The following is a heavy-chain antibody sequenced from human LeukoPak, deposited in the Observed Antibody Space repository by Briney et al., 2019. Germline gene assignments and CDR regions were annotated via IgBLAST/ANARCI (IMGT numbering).Heavy chain of an antibody. CDR3: AKDSSSWDYYGMDV. CDR1: GFTFDDYT. Sequence: GGSLRLSCAASGFTFDDYTMHWVRHAPGKGLEWVSLISWDGGSTYYADSVKGRFTISRDNSKNSLYLQMNSLRTEDTALYYCAKDSSSWDYYGMDVWGQGTTVTVSS. V-gene: IGHV3-43*01. CDR2: ISWDGGST. J-gene: IGHJ6*02. D-gene: IGHD6-13*01.